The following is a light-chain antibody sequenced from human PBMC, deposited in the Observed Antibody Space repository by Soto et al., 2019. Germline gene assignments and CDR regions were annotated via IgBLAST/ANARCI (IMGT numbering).Light chain of an antibody. CDR1: QSVSSSY. CDR3: QQYGSSPGT. J-gene: IGKJ1*01. V-gene: IGKV3-20*01. CDR2: VAS. Sequence: EIVLTQSPGTLSLSPGERDTLSCRASQSVSSSYLAWYQQKPGQDPRLLIYVASSRATGFPDRFSGSGSGTDFTFSFSRLEPEDFAVYYCQQYGSSPGTFGKGTKV.